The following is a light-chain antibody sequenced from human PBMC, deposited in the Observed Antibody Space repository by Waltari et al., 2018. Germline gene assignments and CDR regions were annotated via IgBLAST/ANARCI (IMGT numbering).Light chain of an antibody. J-gene: IGLJ2*01. CDR1: SSNIGAGYD. Sequence: QSVLTQPPSVSGAPGQRVTISCTGSSSNIGAGYDVHWYQQLPGTAPKLLIYGNSNRPSGVPVRVSGSKSGTSASLAITGLRAEDESDYYCQSYDSSLTVVFGGGTKLTVL. CDR3: QSYDSSLTVV. CDR2: GNS. V-gene: IGLV1-40*01.